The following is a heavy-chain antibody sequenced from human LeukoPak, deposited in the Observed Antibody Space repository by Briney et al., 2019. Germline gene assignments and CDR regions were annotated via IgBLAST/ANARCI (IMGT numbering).Heavy chain of an antibody. D-gene: IGHD3-3*01. Sequence: ASVKVSCKASGYTFTGYYMHWVRQAPGQGLEWMGWINPNNGGTNYAQKFQGRVTMTRDTSITTAYMELSRLTSDDTAVYYCVLYDLWSGYYGADYWGQGTLAIVSS. CDR3: VLYDLWSGYYGADY. V-gene: IGHV1-2*02. CDR1: GYTFTGYY. J-gene: IGHJ4*02. CDR2: INPNNGGT.